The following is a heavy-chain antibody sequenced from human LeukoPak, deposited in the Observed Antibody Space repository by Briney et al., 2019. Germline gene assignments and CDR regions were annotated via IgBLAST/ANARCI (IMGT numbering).Heavy chain of an antibody. CDR3: ARGLVSNGFWSGYTDY. Sequence: KPSETLSLTCTVSGGSISSYYWSWIRQPAGKGLEWIGRIYTSGSTNYNPSLKSRVTMSVDTSKNQFSLKLSSVTAADTAVYYCARGLVSNGFWSGYTDYWGQGTLVTVSS. D-gene: IGHD3-3*01. V-gene: IGHV4-4*07. CDR1: GGSISSYY. J-gene: IGHJ4*02. CDR2: IYTSGST.